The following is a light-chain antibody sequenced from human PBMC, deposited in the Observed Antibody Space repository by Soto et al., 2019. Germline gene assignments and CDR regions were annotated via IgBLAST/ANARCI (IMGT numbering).Light chain of an antibody. V-gene: IGKV3-20*01. CDR1: QSVGSSY. CDR2: STS. J-gene: IGKJ1*01. CDR3: QQYDSPIWT. Sequence: ENVLTQSPGTLSLSPGERATLSCRASQSVGSSYLAWYQQKPGQAPRLLIYSTSSRATDLPYRFSGSGSGTDFTLTISRLEPEDFAVYYCQQYDSPIWTFGEGTKVEIK.